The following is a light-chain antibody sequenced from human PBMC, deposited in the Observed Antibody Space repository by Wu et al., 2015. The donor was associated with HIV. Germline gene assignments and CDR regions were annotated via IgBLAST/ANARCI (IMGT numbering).Light chain of an antibody. Sequence: DIQMTQSPSSVSMSVGVRVTITCRASQSISRWLAWYQQKPGKAPNLLIYAASSVQSGVPSRFSGSGSGTNFTLTISSLQPEDVATYYCQQADIFPXTFGQGTRVEV. J-gene: IGKJ1*01. CDR3: QQADIFPXT. CDR1: QSISRW. V-gene: IGKV1-12*01. CDR2: AAS.